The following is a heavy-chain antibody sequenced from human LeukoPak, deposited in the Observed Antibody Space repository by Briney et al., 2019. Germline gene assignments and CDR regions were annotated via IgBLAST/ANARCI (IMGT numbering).Heavy chain of an antibody. CDR1: GASISNSRDY. D-gene: IGHD6-19*01. CDR3: ARHVEIAVAGPIEY. V-gene: IGHV4-39*01. J-gene: IGHJ4*02. CDR2: IFFSCST. Sequence: KSSETLSLTCTVSGASISNSRDYWGWIRQPPGKGLEWIGSIFFSCSTYYNPALKSRSAISLYSSQNQFCMKLSSVTAADTAFYYCARHVEIAVAGPIEYWGQGTLVPVSS.